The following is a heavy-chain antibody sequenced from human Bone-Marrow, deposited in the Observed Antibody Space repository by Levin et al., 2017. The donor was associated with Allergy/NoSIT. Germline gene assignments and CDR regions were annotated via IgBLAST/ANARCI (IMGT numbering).Heavy chain of an antibody. CDR1: GFTFSRYS. CDR3: ARGPYQSDNTYFFDY. Sequence: SGGSLRLSCAASGFTFSRYSIHWVRQTPGQGLESVAVISYDGTNKYYAESLKGRFTISRDNSKNTVYLQMNSLTDEDTSVYYCARGPYQSDNTYFFDYWGQGTLVTVSS. J-gene: IGHJ4*02. D-gene: IGHD2-2*01. V-gene: IGHV3-30*04. CDR2: ISYDGTNK.